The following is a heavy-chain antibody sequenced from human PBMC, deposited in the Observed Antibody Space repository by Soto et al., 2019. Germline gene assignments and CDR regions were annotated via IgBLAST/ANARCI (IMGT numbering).Heavy chain of an antibody. D-gene: IGHD3-9*01. J-gene: IGHJ4*02. Sequence: GSLKISRKASGFNLGGFSMSRVRQGSGKGVEWVGFLRSQAYGGETEYGASVKGRFTISRDDSKSIAYLQMNSLKTEDTAVYYCTRDWNYDILTGYYRIGWEPIDYWGQGTLVTVSS. CDR3: TRDWNYDILTGYYRIGWEPIDY. CDR2: LRSQAYGGET. V-gene: IGHV3-49*04. CDR1: GFNLGGFS.